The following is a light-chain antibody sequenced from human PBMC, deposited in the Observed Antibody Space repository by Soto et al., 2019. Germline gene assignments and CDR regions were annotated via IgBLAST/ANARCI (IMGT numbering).Light chain of an antibody. V-gene: IGKV3-11*01. Sequence: EVVLTQSPVTLSLSPGERATLSCRASQSFRGLLAWYQQKPGQAPRLLIYDAYNRATGIPPRFSGSGSGTDFTLTISRLEPEDFAVYFCQQYTGPPTTFGQGTRLEIK. CDR3: QQYTGPPTT. CDR1: QSFRGL. CDR2: DAY. J-gene: IGKJ5*01.